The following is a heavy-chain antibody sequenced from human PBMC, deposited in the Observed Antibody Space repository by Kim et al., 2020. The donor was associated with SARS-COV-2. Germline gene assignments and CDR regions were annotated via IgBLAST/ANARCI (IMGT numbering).Heavy chain of an antibody. D-gene: IGHD6-13*01. CDR3: ARGGYSTFDF. Sequence: AKTYGDSVKGRFSISRDNAKKAVYLHMNSLRVEDTAVYYCARGGYSTFDFWGQGTLVTVSS. J-gene: IGHJ4*02. CDR2: AK. V-gene: IGHV3-7*04.